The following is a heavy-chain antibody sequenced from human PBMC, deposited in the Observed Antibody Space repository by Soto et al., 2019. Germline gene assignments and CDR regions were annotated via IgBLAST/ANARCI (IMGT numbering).Heavy chain of an antibody. CDR3: ARERSDSSGYYRDQIFDY. J-gene: IGHJ4*02. CDR1: GGSISSYY. Sequence: SETLSLTCTVSGGSISSYYWSWIRQPPGKGLEWIGYIYYSGSTNYNPSLKSRVTISVDTSKNQFSLKLSSVTAADTAVYYCARERSDSSGYYRDQIFDYWGRGTLVTVSS. D-gene: IGHD3-22*01. V-gene: IGHV4-59*01. CDR2: IYYSGST.